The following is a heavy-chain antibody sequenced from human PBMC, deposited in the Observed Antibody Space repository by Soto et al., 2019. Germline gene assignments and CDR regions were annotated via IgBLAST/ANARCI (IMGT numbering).Heavy chain of an antibody. V-gene: IGHV3-9*01. J-gene: IGHJ4*02. D-gene: IGHD6-19*01. CDR3: AKAEEQEAGEPFGF. CDR2: ISWNSGSI. CDR1: GFTFDDYA. Sequence: LRLSCAASGFTFDDYAMHWVRQAPGKGLEWVSGISWNSGSIGYADSVKGRFTTSRDNAKNSLYLQMNSLRAEDTALYYCAKAEEQEAGEPFGFWGQGTLVTVSS.